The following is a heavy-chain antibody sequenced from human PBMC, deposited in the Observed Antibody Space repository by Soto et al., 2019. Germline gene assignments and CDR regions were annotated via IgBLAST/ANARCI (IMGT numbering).Heavy chain of an antibody. V-gene: IGHV3-21*01. D-gene: IGHD2-15*01. J-gene: IGHJ6*02. CDR2: IRGFSPYT. CDR3: ARDRGYDAHDYYYNAMDA. CDR1: GFTFRTYT. Sequence: EVQLVESGGGLVKPGGSLRLSCVASGFTFRTYTMNWVRQAPGKVLEWVSGIRGFSPYTFYAESVKGRFTISRDNAKNSLYLQMNSLGVEDTAVYYCARDRGYDAHDYYYNAMDAWGHGTTVTVSS.